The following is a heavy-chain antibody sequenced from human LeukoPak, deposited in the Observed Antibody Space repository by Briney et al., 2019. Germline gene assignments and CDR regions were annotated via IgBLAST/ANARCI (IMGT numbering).Heavy chain of an antibody. CDR3: AKAHTAMVLDYFDY. V-gene: IGHV3-21*04. CDR1: GFTFSSYS. Sequence: GGSLRLSCAASGFTFSSYSMNWVRQAPGKGLEWVSSISSSSSYIYYADSVKGRFTISRDNAKNSLYLQMNSLRAEDTAVYYCAKAHTAMVLDYFDYWVQGTLVTVSS. J-gene: IGHJ4*02. CDR2: ISSSSSYI. D-gene: IGHD5-18*01.